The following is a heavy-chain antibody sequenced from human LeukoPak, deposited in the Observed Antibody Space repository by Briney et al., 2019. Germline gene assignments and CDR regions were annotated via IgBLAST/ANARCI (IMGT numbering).Heavy chain of an antibody. V-gene: IGHV3-23*01. CDR2: TSTSGGSA. Sequence: GGSLRLSCAASGFTFSSHWMHWVRQAPGKGLEWVSATSTSGGSAYYADSVKGRFTISRDNSKNTLYLQMDSLRADDTAVYYCARYSGSYYYPPAWDLWGQGTLVTVSS. CDR3: ARYSGSYYYPPAWDL. D-gene: IGHD1-26*01. CDR1: GFTFSSHW. J-gene: IGHJ4*02.